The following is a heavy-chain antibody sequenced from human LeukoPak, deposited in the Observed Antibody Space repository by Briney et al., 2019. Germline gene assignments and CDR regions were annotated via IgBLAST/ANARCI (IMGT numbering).Heavy chain of an antibody. V-gene: IGHV4-34*01. CDR2: INHSGST. CDR1: GGSFSGYY. Sequence: SETLSLTCAVYGGSFSGYYWSWIRQPPGKGLEWIGEINHSGSTNYNPSLKSRVTISVDTSKNQFSLKLSSVTAADTAVYYCARPSVKWLDGRRSALFDYWGQGTLVTVSS. CDR3: ARPSVKWLDGRRSALFDY. D-gene: IGHD2-8*01. J-gene: IGHJ4*02.